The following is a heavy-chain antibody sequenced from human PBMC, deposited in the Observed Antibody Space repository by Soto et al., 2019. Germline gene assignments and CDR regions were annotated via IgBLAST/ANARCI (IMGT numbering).Heavy chain of an antibody. J-gene: IGHJ4*02. D-gene: IGHD6-19*01. CDR2: IYYSGST. CDR1: GGSISSGGYY. V-gene: IGHV4-31*03. CDR3: VRDIGWNVDY. Sequence: PSETLSLTCTVSGGSISSGGYYWSWIRQHPGKGLEWIGYIYYSGSTYYNPSLKSRVTVSADTSTSTVFMELKSLRSDDTAVYYCVRDIGWNVDYWGQGTLVTVSS.